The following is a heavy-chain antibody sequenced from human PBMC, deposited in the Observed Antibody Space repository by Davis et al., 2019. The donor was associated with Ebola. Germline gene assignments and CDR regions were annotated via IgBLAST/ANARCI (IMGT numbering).Heavy chain of an antibody. J-gene: IGHJ4*02. Sequence: MPGGSLRLSCAVYGGSFSGYYWSWIRQPPGKGLEWIGEINHSGSTNYNPSLKSRVTISVDTSKNQFSLKLSSVTAADTAVYYCASLGGIAAAGLDYWGQGTLVTVSS. CDR3: ASLGGIAAAGLDY. CDR2: INHSGST. V-gene: IGHV4-34*01. D-gene: IGHD6-13*01. CDR1: GGSFSGYY.